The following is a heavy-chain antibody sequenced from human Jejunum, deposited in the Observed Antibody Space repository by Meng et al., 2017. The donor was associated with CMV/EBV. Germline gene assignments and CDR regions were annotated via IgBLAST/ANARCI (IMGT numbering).Heavy chain of an antibody. D-gene: IGHD1-26*01. CDR1: GGSVNNYY. CDR2: FYSSDTY. CDR3: ARGPGASTREGFDY. J-gene: IGHJ4*02. Sequence: QVRLPEAGPGLVKPSGTLSLTCTVSGGSVNNYYWSWIRQSAGKGLEWIGRFYSSDTYNYHPSLDSRVTMSLDTSKNQFSLNLRSVTAADTATYYCARGPGASTREGFDYWGLGTLVTVSS. V-gene: IGHV4-4*07.